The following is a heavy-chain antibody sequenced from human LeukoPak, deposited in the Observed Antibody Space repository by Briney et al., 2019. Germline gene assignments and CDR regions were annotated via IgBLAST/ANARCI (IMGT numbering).Heavy chain of an antibody. V-gene: IGHV3-23*01. J-gene: IGHJ5*02. CDR2: ISVSGGGT. CDR3: ARGAGSSWFDP. D-gene: IGHD3-10*01. Sequence: GGSMRLSCAASGFTFSTYAMSWARHSPGQGLQWVSAISVSGGGTYYADSVKGRFTTSRDNSKNTLYLQMNSLRAEDTAVYFCARGAGSSWFDPWGQGALVTVSS. CDR1: GFTFSTYA.